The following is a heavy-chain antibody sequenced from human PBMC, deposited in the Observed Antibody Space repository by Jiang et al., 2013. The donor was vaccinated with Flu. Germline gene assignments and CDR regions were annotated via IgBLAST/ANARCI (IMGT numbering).Heavy chain of an antibody. CDR1: GFAFSSYD. D-gene: IGHD3-22*01. V-gene: IGHV3-13*04. J-gene: IGHJ3*02. CDR3: ARGGSAFDNSGPGPLDAFHI. CDR2: IGTADDT. Sequence: GGLVQPGGSLRLSCAASGFAFSSYDMHWVRQATGKGLEWVSAIGTADDTYYLGSLKGRFTISRENARNSFYLQMNGLRTEDTAVYYCARGGSAFDNSGPGPLDAFHIWGQGTMVTVSS.